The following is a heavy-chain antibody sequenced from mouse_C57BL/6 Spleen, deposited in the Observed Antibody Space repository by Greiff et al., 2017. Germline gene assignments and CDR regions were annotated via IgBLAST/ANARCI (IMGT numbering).Heavy chain of an antibody. V-gene: IGHV1-55*01. CDR3: ARRDYDYWYFDV. J-gene: IGHJ1*03. Sequence: QVHVKQPGAELVKPGASVKMSCKASGYTFTSYWITWVKQRPGQGLEWIGDIYPGSGSTNYNEKFKSKATLTVDTSSSTAYMQLSSLTSEDSAVYYCARRDYDYWYFDVWGTGTTVTVSS. D-gene: IGHD2-4*01. CDR2: IYPGSGST. CDR1: GYTFTSYW.